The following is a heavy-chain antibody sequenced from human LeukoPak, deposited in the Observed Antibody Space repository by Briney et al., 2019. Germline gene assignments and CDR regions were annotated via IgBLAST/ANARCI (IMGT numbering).Heavy chain of an antibody. J-gene: IGHJ6*02. CDR3: ARVEITFGGVIVTPYYYYYYGMDV. V-gene: IGHV3-48*01. CDR2: ISSSSSTI. D-gene: IGHD3-16*02. CDR1: GFTFSSYS. Sequence: PGGSLRLSCAASGFTFSSYSMNWVRQAPGKGLEWVSYISSSSSTIYYADSVKGRFTISGDNAKNSLYLQMNSLRAEDTAVYYCARVEITFGGVIVTPYYYYYYGMDVWGQGTTVTVSS.